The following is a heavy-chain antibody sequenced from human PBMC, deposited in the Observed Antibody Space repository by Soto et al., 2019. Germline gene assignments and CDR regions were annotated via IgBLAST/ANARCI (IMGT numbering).Heavy chain of an antibody. CDR2: ISSSSSYI. J-gene: IGHJ4*02. Sequence: VQLVESGGGLVKPGGSLRLSCAASGFTFSSYSMNWVRQAPGKGLEWVSSISSSSSYIYYADSVKGRFTISRDNAKNSLYLQMNSLRAEDTAVYYCARDLYPLEWLVASTYWGQGTLVTVSS. D-gene: IGHD3-3*01. V-gene: IGHV3-21*01. CDR3: ARDLYPLEWLVASTY. CDR1: GFTFSSYS.